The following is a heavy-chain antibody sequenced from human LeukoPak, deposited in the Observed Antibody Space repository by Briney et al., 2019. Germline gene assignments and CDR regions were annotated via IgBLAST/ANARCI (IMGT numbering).Heavy chain of an antibody. CDR2: VSFDGRNK. D-gene: IGHD1-26*01. CDR3: VRIVGHTTTDF. J-gene: IGHJ4*02. CDR1: GFSLSSYA. V-gene: IGHV3-30-3*01. Sequence: PGGSLRLSCEASGFSLSSYAFHWVRQAPGKGLEWVSFVSFDGRNKNYADSVRGRFTISRDNSKNTLYLQTNSVTYEDTAVYFCVRIVGHTTTDFWGQGTIVTVSS.